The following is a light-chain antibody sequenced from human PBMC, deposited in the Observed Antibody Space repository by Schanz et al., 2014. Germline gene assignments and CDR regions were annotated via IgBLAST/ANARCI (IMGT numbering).Light chain of an antibody. CDR1: SSDVGGYNY. V-gene: IGLV2-14*01. Sequence: QSVLTQPASVSGSPGQSITISCTGTSSDVGGYNYVSWYQQHPGKAPKLMIYDVSNRPSGVSNRFSGSKSGNTASLTISGLQAEDEADYYCSSYGSSSPWVFGGGTKLTVL. J-gene: IGLJ3*02. CDR3: SSYGSSSPWV. CDR2: DVS.